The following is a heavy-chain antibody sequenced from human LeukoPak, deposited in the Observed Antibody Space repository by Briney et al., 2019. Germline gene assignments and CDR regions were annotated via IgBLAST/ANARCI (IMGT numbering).Heavy chain of an antibody. D-gene: IGHD3-10*01. CDR1: GGSISSSSYY. CDR3: ARGTTRIYYGSGSYYNWPYFDY. Sequence: SETLSLTCTVSGGSISSSSYYWGWIRQPPGKGLEWIGYIYHSGSTYYNPSLKSRVTISVDRSKSQFSLKLSSVTAADTAVYYCARGTTRIYYGSGSYYNWPYFDYWGQGTLVTVSS. V-gene: IGHV4-30-2*01. J-gene: IGHJ4*02. CDR2: IYHSGST.